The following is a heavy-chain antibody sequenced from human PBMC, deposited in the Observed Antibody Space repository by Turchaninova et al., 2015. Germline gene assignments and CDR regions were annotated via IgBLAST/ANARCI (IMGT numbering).Heavy chain of an antibody. Sequence: VQLVQPAAEGKQPGASVRAARRAYGDTFPGYYIPWVRQAPGQGLEWMGWIHPKSGGTNYAQKFQGRVTLTRDTSIHTAYMELSGLTFDDTALYYCASRPDTSLLFFFDYWGQGTLVTVSS. V-gene: IGHV1-2*02. J-gene: IGHJ4*02. CDR1: GDTFPGYY. D-gene: IGHD3-3*01. CDR2: IHPKSGGT. CDR3: ASRPDTSLLFFFDY.